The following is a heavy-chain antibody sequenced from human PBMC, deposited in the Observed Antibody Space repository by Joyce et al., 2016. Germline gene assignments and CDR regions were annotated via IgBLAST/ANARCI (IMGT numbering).Heavy chain of an antibody. Sequence: EVQLVESGGGLVQPGGSLRLSCAASGFTFSDHYIDWVRQAPGKGLEWVGRTRNKANRYSTEYAAMVKGRFTISRDESRNSLYLQMNSLKTEDTAVYYCARSISVTISRGFDHWGQGTLVTVSS. J-gene: IGHJ4*02. CDR3: ARSISVTISRGFDH. CDR1: GFTFSDHY. CDR2: TRNKANRYST. D-gene: IGHD6-19*01. V-gene: IGHV3-72*01.